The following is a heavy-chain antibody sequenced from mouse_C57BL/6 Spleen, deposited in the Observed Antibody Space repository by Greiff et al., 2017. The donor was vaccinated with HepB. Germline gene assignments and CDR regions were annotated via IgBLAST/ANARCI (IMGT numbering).Heavy chain of an antibody. Sequence: DVKLQESGTVLARPGASVKMSCKTSGYTFTSYWMHWVKQRPGQGLEWIGAIYPGNSDTSYNQKFKGKAKLTAVTSASTAYMELSSLTNEDSAVYYCTRDYGSSYSHYAMDYWGQGTSVTVSS. CDR1: GYTFTSYW. CDR3: TRDYGSSYSHYAMDY. J-gene: IGHJ4*01. V-gene: IGHV1-5*01. D-gene: IGHD1-1*01. CDR2: IYPGNSDT.